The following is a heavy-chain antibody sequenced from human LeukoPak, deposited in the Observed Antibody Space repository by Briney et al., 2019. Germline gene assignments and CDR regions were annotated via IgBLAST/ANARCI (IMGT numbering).Heavy chain of an antibody. CDR2: IYGGGTT. D-gene: IGHD5-18*01. J-gene: IGHJ6*02. Sequence: PGGSLRLSCAASGFTVSSNYMTWVRQAPGKGLEWVSVIYGGGTTYYADSVKGKFTISRDNSKNTLYLQMNSLRVEDTAVYYCARDRVETAMGPQFRTYYHYGMDVWGQGTTVTVSS. CDR3: ARDRVETAMGPQFRTYYHYGMDV. CDR1: GFTVSSNY. V-gene: IGHV3-66*01.